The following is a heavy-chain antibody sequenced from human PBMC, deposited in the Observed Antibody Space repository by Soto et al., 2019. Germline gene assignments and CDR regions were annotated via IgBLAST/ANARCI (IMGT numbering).Heavy chain of an antibody. CDR1: GYTFNFYG. D-gene: IGHD3-16*01. CDR3: ARIGVSSGHESPDFDS. J-gene: IGHJ4*02. Sequence: ASVKVSCKASGYTFNFYGITWVRQAPGQGLEWMGWISGFNGNTNYAADLQGRVTMTTDASTSTAYMELRGLRSDDTAVYYCARIGVSSGHESPDFDSWGQGTLVTVSS. V-gene: IGHV1-18*01. CDR2: ISGFNGNT.